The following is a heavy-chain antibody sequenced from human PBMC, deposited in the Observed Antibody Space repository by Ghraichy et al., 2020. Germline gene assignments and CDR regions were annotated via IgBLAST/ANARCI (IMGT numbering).Heavy chain of an antibody. CDR1: GFTFSSYW. Sequence: GESLNISCAASGFTFSSYWMHWVRQAPGKGLVWVSRINSDGSSTRYADSVKGRFTISRDNAKNTLYLQMNSLRVEDTAVYYCARGGMITFGGVTCNGMDVWGQGTTVTVSS. V-gene: IGHV3-74*01. CDR2: INSDGSST. D-gene: IGHD3-16*01. CDR3: ARGGMITFGGVTCNGMDV. J-gene: IGHJ6*02.